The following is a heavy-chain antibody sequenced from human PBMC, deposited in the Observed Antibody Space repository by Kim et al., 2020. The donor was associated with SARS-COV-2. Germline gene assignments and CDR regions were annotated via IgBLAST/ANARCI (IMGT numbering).Heavy chain of an antibody. D-gene: IGHD3-10*01. Sequence: PSLKGRVTISVDTAKNQFSLKPSSVTAADTAVYYCARGHNYYGSGSYADYWGQGTLVTVSS. J-gene: IGHJ4*02. CDR3: ARGHNYYGSGSYADY. V-gene: IGHV4-30-2*05.